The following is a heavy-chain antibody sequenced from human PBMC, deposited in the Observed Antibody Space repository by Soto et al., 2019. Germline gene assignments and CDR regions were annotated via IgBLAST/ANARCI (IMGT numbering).Heavy chain of an antibody. CDR3: AAVPHIVVVTATPYFHY. Sequence: SVKVSCKASGFTFTSSAVQWVRQARGKRLEWIGWIVVGSGNKNYAQKFQERVTITRDMSTSTAYMELSTLRSEDTAVYYCAAVPHIVVVTATPYFHYWGQGTLVTVSS. J-gene: IGHJ4*02. CDR2: IVVGSGNK. V-gene: IGHV1-58*01. D-gene: IGHD2-21*02. CDR1: GFTFTSSA.